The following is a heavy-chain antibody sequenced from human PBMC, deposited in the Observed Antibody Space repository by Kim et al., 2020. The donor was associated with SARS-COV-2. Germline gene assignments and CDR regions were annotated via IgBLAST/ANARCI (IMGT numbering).Heavy chain of an antibody. CDR3: ARVRDGPRGSNYCDY. Sequence: GGSLRLSCAASGFSFGDYYMSWIRQTPGKGLEWLSYISNSIDYTKYADSVKGRFTISRDNAKNSLYLQMNSLRAEDTAVYYCARVRDGPRGSNYCDYWG. CDR2: ISNSIDYT. V-gene: IGHV3-11*05. D-gene: IGHD1-26*01. J-gene: IGHJ4*01. CDR1: GFSFGDYY.